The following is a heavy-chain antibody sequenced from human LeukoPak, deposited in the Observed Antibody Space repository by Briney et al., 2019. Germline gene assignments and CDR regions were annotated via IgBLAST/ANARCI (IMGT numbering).Heavy chain of an antibody. J-gene: IGHJ4*02. CDR2: ISSSSSYI. CDR1: GFTFSSYS. D-gene: IGHD3-16*01. CDR3: ASSRGEGFDY. V-gene: IGHV3-21*01. Sequence: GGSLRLFCAASGFTFSSYSMNWVRQAPGKGLEWVSSISSSSSYIYYADSVKGRFTISRDNAKNSLYLQMNSLRAEDTAVYYCASSRGEGFDYWGQGTLVTVSS.